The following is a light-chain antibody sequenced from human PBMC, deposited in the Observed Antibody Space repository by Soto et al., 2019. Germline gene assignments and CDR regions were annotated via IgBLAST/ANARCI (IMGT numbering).Light chain of an antibody. V-gene: IGKV3-15*01. CDR2: GAS. CDR3: QQYNNWPRT. J-gene: IGKJ1*01. Sequence: ETLMTQSAATLSVSPGERVTLSCRASQSVNSNLAWYQQKPVQAPRLLIYGASTRVTGIPARFSGSGSGTDFTLAISSLQSEDFAVYYCQQYNNWPRTFGQGTKVEIK. CDR1: QSVNSN.